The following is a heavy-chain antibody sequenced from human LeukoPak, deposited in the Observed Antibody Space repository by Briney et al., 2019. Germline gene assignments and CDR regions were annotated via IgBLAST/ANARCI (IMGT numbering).Heavy chain of an antibody. CDR2: IWYYGSNK. J-gene: IGHJ1*01. CDR3: AKEGDDSSGYPVAEYFQH. CDR1: GFTFSSYG. V-gene: IGHV3-33*06. D-gene: IGHD3-22*01. Sequence: GRSLRLSCAASGFTFSSYGIHWVRQPPPRGQEWVAVIWYYGSNKYYADSVKGRFTISRDNSKTTLYLQMNSLRAEDTAVYYCAKEGDDSSGYPVAEYFQHWGQGTLVTVSS.